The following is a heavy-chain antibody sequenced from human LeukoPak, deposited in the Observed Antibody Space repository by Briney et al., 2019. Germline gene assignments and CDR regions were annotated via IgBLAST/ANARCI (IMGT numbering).Heavy chain of an antibody. V-gene: IGHV3-73*01. CDR1: GFTFGSYS. J-gene: IGHJ4*02. Sequence: GGSLRLSCAASGFTFGSYSMNWVRQASGKGLEWVGRIRGKANSYATAYAASVKGRFTISRDDSKNTAYLQMNSLKTEDTAVYYCTHEFFDSWGQGTLVTVSS. CDR3: THEFFDS. D-gene: IGHD3-10*01. CDR2: IRGKANSYAT.